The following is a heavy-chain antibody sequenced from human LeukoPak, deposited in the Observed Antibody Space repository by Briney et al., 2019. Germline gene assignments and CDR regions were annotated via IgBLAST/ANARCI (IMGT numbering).Heavy chain of an antibody. Sequence: GSPKISCKGSGYSFTSYWIGWVRQTPGKGLEWMGIIYPGDSDTRYSPSFQGQVTISADKSISTAYLQWSSLKASDTAMYYCARLGFPPTAMVHDYWGQGTLVTVSS. V-gene: IGHV5-51*01. J-gene: IGHJ4*02. D-gene: IGHD5-18*01. CDR2: IYPGDSDT. CDR3: ARLGFPPTAMVHDY. CDR1: GYSFTSYW.